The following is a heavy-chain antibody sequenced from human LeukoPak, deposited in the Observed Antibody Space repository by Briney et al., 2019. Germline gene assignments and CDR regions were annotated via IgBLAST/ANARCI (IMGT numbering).Heavy chain of an antibody. J-gene: IGHJ4*02. D-gene: IGHD1-26*01. CDR3: ARDRYSGFDY. CDR1: GFTFSSYA. Sequence: GGSLRLSCAASGFTFSSYAMTWVRQAPGKGLEWVSALSGSGGSTYYADSVKGRFTISRDNSQNTLYLQMNSLRAEDTAVYYCARDRYSGFDYWGQGTLVTVSS. CDR2: LSGSGGST. V-gene: IGHV3-23*01.